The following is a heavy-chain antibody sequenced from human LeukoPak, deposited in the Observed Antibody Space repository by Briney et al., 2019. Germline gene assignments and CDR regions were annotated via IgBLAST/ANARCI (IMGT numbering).Heavy chain of an antibody. CDR3: ARGWIQLWFRY. Sequence: SETLSLTCTVSGGSISSYYWTWIRQPAGKGLEWIGRIHTSGTTNHNPSLKTRVTMSVDTSKNQFSLKLSSVTAADTAVYYCARGWIQLWFRYWGQGTLVTVSS. D-gene: IGHD5-18*01. CDR1: GGSISSYY. CDR2: IHTSGTT. V-gene: IGHV4-4*07. J-gene: IGHJ4*02.